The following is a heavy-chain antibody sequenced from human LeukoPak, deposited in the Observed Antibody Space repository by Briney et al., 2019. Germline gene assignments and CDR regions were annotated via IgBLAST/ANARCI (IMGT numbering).Heavy chain of an antibody. J-gene: IGHJ3*02. V-gene: IGHV3-11*06. D-gene: IGHD3-16*01. CDR2: ISCSSSYT. Sequence: GGSLRLSCAASGFTFSDYYMSWIRQAPGKGLDWVSYISCSSSYTNYADSVKGRFTISRDNAKNSLYLQMNSLRAEDTAVYYCARDGVSGAFDIWGQGTMVTVSS. CDR3: ARDGVSGAFDI. CDR1: GFTFSDYY.